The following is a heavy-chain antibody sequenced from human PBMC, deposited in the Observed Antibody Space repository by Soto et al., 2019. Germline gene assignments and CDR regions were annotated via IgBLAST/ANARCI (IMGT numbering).Heavy chain of an antibody. CDR2: ISAYNGNT. D-gene: IGHD1-26*01. Sequence: GASVKVSCKASGYTFTSYGISWVRQAPGQGLEWMGWISAYNGNTNYAQKLQGRVTMTTDTSTSTAYMELNSLRAEDTAVYYCALRKTGSYFDYWGQGTLVTVSS. CDR3: ALRKTGSYFDY. J-gene: IGHJ4*02. CDR1: GYTFTSYG. V-gene: IGHV1-18*04.